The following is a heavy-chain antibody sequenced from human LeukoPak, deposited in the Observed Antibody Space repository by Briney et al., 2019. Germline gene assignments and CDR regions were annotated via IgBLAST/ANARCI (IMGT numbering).Heavy chain of an antibody. CDR3: AREDQQLPDY. V-gene: IGHV3-30-3*01. CDR2: TTKDGSNK. CDR1: GFTFNSYA. D-gene: IGHD4-11*01. J-gene: IGHJ4*02. Sequence: GGSLRLSCIASGFTFNSYAIHWVRQSPGKGLEWVAVTTKDGSNKYCVDSVKGRFTISRDNSMNTVHLQMSSLRPDDTAVYYCAREDQQLPDYWGQGTLVTVSS.